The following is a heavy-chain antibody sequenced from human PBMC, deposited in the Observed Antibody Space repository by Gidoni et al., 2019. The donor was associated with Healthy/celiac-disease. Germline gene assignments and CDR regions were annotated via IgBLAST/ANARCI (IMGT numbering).Heavy chain of an antibody. V-gene: IGHV3-11*06. J-gene: IGHJ4*02. CDR2: ISSSSSYT. CDR3: ARTSLGYCSSTSCYEDY. D-gene: IGHD2-2*01. CDR1: GFTLSAYY. Sequence: QVQLVESGGGLVKPGGSLRLSCAASGFTLSAYYMSWIRHAPGKGLEWVSYISSSSSYTNYADSVKGRFTISRDNAKNSLYLQMNSLRAEDTAVYYCARTSLGYCSSTSCYEDYWGQGTLVTVSS.